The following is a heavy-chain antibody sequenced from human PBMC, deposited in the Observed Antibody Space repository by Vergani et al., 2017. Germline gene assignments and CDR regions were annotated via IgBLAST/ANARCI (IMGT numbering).Heavy chain of an antibody. CDR3: ARHPGDHDCWSPLDY. V-gene: IGHV5-51*01. D-gene: IGHD3-3*01. CDR1: GYSFTNYW. CDR2: IYPGDSDT. Sequence: EVQLVQSGAEVKKPGESLKISCKGSGYSFTNYWIGWVRQMPGKGLEWRGIIYPGDSDTIYSPSFQGQVTISADKSITTAYLQWSSLKASDTAMYYCARHPGDHDCWSPLDYWGQGTLVTVSS. J-gene: IGHJ4*02.